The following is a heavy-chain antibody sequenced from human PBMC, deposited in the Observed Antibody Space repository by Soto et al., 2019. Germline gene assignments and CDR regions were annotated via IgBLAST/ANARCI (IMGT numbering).Heavy chain of an antibody. D-gene: IGHD4-17*01. J-gene: IGHJ3*02. CDR3: AIAAGFTVTNEAFDI. CDR1: GFTFSSYA. V-gene: IGHV3-23*01. CDR2: ISGSGGST. Sequence: GESLKISCAASGFTFSSYAMSWVRQAPGKGLEWVSAISGSGGSTYYADSVKGRFTISRDNSKNTLYQQMNSLRAEDTAVYYCAIAAGFTVTNEAFDIWGQGTMVTVSS.